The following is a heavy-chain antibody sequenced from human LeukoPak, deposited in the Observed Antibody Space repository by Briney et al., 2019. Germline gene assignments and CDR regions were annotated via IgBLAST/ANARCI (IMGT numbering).Heavy chain of an antibody. CDR1: GFTFSSYA. V-gene: IGHV3-30-3*01. Sequence: GGSLRLSCAASGFTFSSYAMHWVRQAPGKGLEWVAVISYDGSNKYYADSVKGRFTISRDNSKNTLYLQMDSLRAEDTAVYYCARETRDIVVEGAYGRHFDYWGQGTLVTVSS. CDR3: ARETRDIVVEGAYGRHFDY. D-gene: IGHD2-2*01. CDR2: ISYDGSNK. J-gene: IGHJ4*02.